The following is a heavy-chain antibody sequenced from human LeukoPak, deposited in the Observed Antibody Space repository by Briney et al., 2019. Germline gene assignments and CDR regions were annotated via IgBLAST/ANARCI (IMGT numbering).Heavy chain of an antibody. CDR1: GYTFSSYA. CDR2: ISHEGRNK. D-gene: IGHD3-16*01. J-gene: IGHJ6*02. V-gene: IGHV3-30*04. CDR3: ARGGGLDV. Sequence: AGGSLRLSCTASGYTFSSYAMQWVRQAPGKGLEWVAVISHEGRNKYYADPVKGRFSISRDNSKNSLYLQMSNLRAEDTAVYFCARGGGLDVWGQGATVTVSS.